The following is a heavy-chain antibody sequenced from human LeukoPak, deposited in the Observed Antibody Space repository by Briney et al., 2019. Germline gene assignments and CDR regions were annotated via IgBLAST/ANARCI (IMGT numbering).Heavy chain of an antibody. D-gene: IGHD5-12*01. J-gene: IGHJ3*02. CDR2: ISSSSSTI. CDR1: GFTFSSYS. CDR3: ARSFIVASFDGAFDI. Sequence: GGSLRLSCAASGFTFSSYSMNWVRQAPGKGLEWVSYISSSSSTIYYADSVKGRFTISRDNAKNSLYLQMNSLRAEDTAVYYCARSFIVASFDGAFDIWGQGTMVTVSS. V-gene: IGHV3-48*04.